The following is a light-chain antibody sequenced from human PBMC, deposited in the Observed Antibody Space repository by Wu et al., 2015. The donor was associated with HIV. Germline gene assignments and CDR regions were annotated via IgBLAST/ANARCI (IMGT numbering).Light chain of an antibody. CDR1: QDISTY. Sequence: AFRMTQSPSSLSASTGDRVTITCRTSQDISTYLAWYQQKPGKAPNLLIYNTSTLHSGVPSRFSGSGSGTDFTLTINCLQSEDFATYYCQQYYSYPRFGPGTKVDIK. J-gene: IGKJ3*01. CDR3: QQYYSYPR. CDR2: NTS. V-gene: IGKV1-8*01.